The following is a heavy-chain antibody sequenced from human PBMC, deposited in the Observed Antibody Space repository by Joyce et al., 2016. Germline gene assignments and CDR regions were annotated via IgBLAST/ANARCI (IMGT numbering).Heavy chain of an antibody. CDR3: IREDV. D-gene: IGHD4-17*01. CDR1: EDLSMNYA. Sequence: QVQLVQSGAEVKKPGSSVKLSCKSSEDLSMNYAFTWVRQAPGQRPEWIGGIVPVFDETQYAHKFQGRVKITADESTGTSYMELRSLRFEDTAIYYCIREDVWGKGTMITVTS. CDR2: IVPVFDET. J-gene: IGHJ6*04. V-gene: IGHV1-69*01.